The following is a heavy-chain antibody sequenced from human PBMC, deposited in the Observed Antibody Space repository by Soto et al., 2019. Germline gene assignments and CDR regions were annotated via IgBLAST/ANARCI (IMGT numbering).Heavy chain of an antibody. Sequence: GSLRLSCAASGFPFSNAWMNWIRPAPGKGLEWVGRIKSKTDGGTTDYAAPVKGRFTISRDDSKNTLYLQMNSLKTEDTAVYYCTTVTGGYSYGYWAIYYFDYWGQGTLVTVSS. CDR2: IKSKTDGGTT. V-gene: IGHV3-15*07. J-gene: IGHJ4*02. D-gene: IGHD5-18*01. CDR3: TTVTGGYSYGYWAIYYFDY. CDR1: GFPFSNAW.